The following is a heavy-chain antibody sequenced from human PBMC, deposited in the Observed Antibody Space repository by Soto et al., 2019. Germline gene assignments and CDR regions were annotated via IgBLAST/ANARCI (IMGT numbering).Heavy chain of an antibody. D-gene: IGHD1-26*01. J-gene: IGHJ4*02. CDR1: GGTFSSYA. V-gene: IGHV1-69*13. Sequence: GASVKVSCKASGGTFSSYAISWVRQAPGQGLEWMGGIIPIFGTANYAQKFQGRVTITADESTSTAYMELRSLRSEDTAVYYCARSLPFYSGSYLAPEFDYWGQGTLVTVSS. CDR2: IIPIFGTA. CDR3: ARSLPFYSGSYLAPEFDY.